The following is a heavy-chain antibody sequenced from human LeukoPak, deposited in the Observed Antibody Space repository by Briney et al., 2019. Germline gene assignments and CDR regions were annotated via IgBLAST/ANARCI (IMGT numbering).Heavy chain of an antibody. D-gene: IGHD2-15*01. CDR1: GASIRHTNYY. CDR2: IYTSGAT. CDR3: ATADYCSGRACNTI. Sequence: SETLSLICSVSGASIRHTNYYGCWIRQPPGKLLYWIVNIYTSGATRYKPSLMSRVTISLDTSKNEFSLKLSSLTAADTAIYFCATADYCSGRACNTIWGQGTLVSVSS. V-gene: IGHV4-39*07. J-gene: IGHJ3*02.